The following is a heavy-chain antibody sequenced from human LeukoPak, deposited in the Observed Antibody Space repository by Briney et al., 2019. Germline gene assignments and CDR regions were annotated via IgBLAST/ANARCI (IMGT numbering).Heavy chain of an antibody. Sequence: SETLSLTCTVPGGPISSFYWSWIRQPPGKGLEWIGYIYHSGTTYYNPSLKSRVTISVDTSKNQFSLKLSSVTAADTAEYYCARVLASDSDYYYYGMDVWGQGTTVTVSS. CDR2: IYHSGTT. J-gene: IGHJ6*02. CDR3: ARVLASDSDYYYYGMDV. V-gene: IGHV4-59*01. D-gene: IGHD2-15*01. CDR1: GGPISSFY.